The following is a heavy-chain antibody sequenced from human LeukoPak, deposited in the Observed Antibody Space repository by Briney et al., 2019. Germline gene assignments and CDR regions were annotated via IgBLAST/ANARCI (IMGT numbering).Heavy chain of an antibody. J-gene: IGHJ4*02. Sequence: SETLSLTCTVSGGSISSHYWSWIRQPAGKGLEWIGRIYTSGSTNYNPSLKSRVTMSVDTSKNQFSLKLSSVTAADTAVYYCASSDYYDSSGYLPLDYWGQGTLVTVSS. CDR2: IYTSGST. V-gene: IGHV4-4*07. D-gene: IGHD3-22*01. CDR3: ASSDYYDSSGYLPLDY. CDR1: GGSISSHY.